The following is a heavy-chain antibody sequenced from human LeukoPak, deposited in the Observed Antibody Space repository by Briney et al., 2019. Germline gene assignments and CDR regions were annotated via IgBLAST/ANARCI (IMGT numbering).Heavy chain of an antibody. CDR3: AVAGSYYYYYMGV. J-gene: IGHJ6*03. D-gene: IGHD6-19*01. V-gene: IGHV4-31*03. CDR2: IYYSGST. Sequence: SETLSLTCTVSGGSISSGGYYWSWIRQHPGKGLEWIGYIYYSGSTYYNPSLKSRVTISVDTSKNQFPLKLSSVTAADTAVYYCAVAGSYYYYYMGVWGKGTTVTVSS. CDR1: GGSISSGGYY.